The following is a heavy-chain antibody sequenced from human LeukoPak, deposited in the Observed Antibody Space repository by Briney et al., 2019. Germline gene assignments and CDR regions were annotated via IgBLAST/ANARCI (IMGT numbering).Heavy chain of an antibody. Sequence: GGSLRLSCAASGFTVSSNYMSWVRQAPGKGPVWVSVISSGGSTYYADSVKGRLTISRHNSKNTLYLQMNSLRPEDPGVYYCARGGGGSSSSPYFDYGGQGTLVTVSS. J-gene: IGHJ4*02. CDR3: ARGGGGSSSSPYFDY. D-gene: IGHD6-13*01. CDR1: GFTVSSNY. CDR2: ISSGGST. V-gene: IGHV3-53*04.